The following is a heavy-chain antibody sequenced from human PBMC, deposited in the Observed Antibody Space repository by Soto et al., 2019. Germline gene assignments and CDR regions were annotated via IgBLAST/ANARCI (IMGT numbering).Heavy chain of an antibody. CDR2: MVPDSGRT. V-gene: IGHV1-8*01. CDR1: GYTFLNHD. CDR3: VRGDQFGFGVEY. Sequence: ASVKVSCKASGYTFLNHDINWTRQAPGQGLEWMGWMVPDSGRTGYAKKYQGRVTMTRNTSTSTAYMELNSLKNEDTDVYYFVRGDQFGFGVEYWCQGIPVNVS. D-gene: IGHD3-10*01. J-gene: IGHJ4*02.